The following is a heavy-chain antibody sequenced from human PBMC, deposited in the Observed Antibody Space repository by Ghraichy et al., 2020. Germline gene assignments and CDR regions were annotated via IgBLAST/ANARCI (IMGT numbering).Heavy chain of an antibody. V-gene: IGHV4-59*01. CDR2: IYYSGST. D-gene: IGHD6-6*01. Sequence: SETLSLTCTVSGGSISSYYWSWIRQPPGKGLEWIGYIYYSGSTNYNPSLKSRVTISVDTSKNQFSLKLSSVTAADTAVYYCVSFTRAARPRYFDYWGQGTLVTVSS. CDR1: GGSISSYY. J-gene: IGHJ4*02. CDR3: VSFTRAARPRYFDY.